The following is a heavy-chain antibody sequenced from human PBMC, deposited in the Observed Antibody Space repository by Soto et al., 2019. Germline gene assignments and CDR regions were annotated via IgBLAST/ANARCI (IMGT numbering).Heavy chain of an antibody. CDR3: ASGPAAGYFHH. V-gene: IGHV4-59*01. CDR2: IYYSGST. J-gene: IGHJ1*01. D-gene: IGHD6-13*01. Sequence: PSETLSLTCTVSGGSISSYYCSWIRQPPGKGLEWIGHIYYSGSTNYAQKLQGRVTMTTDTSTNTVSMELRSLRSDDTAVYYCASGPAAGYFHHWGQGTLVTVSS. CDR1: GGSISSYY.